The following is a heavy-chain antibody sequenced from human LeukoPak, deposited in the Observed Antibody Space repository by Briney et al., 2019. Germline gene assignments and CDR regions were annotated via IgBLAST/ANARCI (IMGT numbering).Heavy chain of an antibody. J-gene: IGHJ4*02. D-gene: IGHD6-13*01. CDR2: IYYSGST. CDR3: ASEQYSSSWHDY. Sequence: SETLSLTCTVSGVSISSSSYYWGWIRQPPGKGLEWIGSIYYSGSTYYNPSLKSRVTISVDTSKNQFSLKLSSVTAADTAVYYCASEQYSSSWHDYWGQGTLVTVSS. V-gene: IGHV4-39*01. CDR1: GVSISSSSYY.